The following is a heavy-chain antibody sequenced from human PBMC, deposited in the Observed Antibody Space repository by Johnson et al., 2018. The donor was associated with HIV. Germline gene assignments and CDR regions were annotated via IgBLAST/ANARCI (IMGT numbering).Heavy chain of an antibody. J-gene: IGHJ3*02. CDR1: GFTFSSYA. CDR3: AREGPEPWAFDI. D-gene: IGHD1-14*01. V-gene: IGHV3-23*04. CDR2: ISCSGGST. Sequence: VLLVESGGNLVQPGGALRLSCAASGFTFSSYAMSWVRQAPGKGLEWVSAISCSGGSTYYADSVKGQFTISRDNSKNTLHLQMNSLRDEDTAVYYCAREGPEPWAFDIWGQGTMVTVSS.